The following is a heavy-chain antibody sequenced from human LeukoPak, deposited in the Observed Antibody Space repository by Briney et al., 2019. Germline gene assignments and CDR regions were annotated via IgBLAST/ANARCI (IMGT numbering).Heavy chain of an antibody. CDR2: INPNSGGT. Sequence: ASVKVSCKASGYTFTGYYMHWVRQAPGQGLEWMGWINPNSGGTNYAQKSQGRVTMTRDTSISTAYMELSRLRSDDTAVYYCARDIEGYSYGYYFDYWGQGTLVTVSS. CDR1: GYTFTGYY. J-gene: IGHJ4*02. V-gene: IGHV1-2*02. D-gene: IGHD5-18*01. CDR3: ARDIEGYSYGYYFDY.